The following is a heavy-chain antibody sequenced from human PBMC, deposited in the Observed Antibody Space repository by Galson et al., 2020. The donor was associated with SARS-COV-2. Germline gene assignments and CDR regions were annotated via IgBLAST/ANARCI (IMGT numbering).Heavy chain of an antibody. CDR1: GFTFSSYS. V-gene: IGHV3-21*01. CDR2: ISSSSSYI. Sequence: TGGSLRLSCAASGFTFSSYSMNWVRQAPGKGLEGVSSISSSSSYIYYADSVKGRFTIARDNAKNSLYLQMNSLRAEDTAVYYCARDKGRVYDSSGYYKDAFDIWGQGTMVTVSS. J-gene: IGHJ3*02. CDR3: ARDKGRVYDSSGYYKDAFDI. D-gene: IGHD3-22*01.